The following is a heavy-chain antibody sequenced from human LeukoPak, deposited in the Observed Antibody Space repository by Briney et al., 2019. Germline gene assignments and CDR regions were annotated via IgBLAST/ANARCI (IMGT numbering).Heavy chain of an antibody. CDR1: GGSISSSNW. D-gene: IGHD3-10*01. CDR3: ARVAYYGSGTPTNRAFDI. V-gene: IGHV4-4*02. J-gene: IGHJ3*02. CDR2: IYHSGST. Sequence: SGTLSLTCAVSGGSISSSNWWSWVRQPPGKGLEWIGEIYHSGSTDYNPSLKSRVTISVDKSKNQFSLRLSSVTAADTAVYYCARVAYYGSGTPTNRAFDIWGQGTMVTVSS.